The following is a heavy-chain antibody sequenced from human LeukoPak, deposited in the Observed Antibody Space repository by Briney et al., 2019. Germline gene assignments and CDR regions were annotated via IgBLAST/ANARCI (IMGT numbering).Heavy chain of an antibody. CDR3: ARQILVAGDGYTIAFDI. V-gene: IGHV3-21*01. D-gene: IGHD5-24*01. J-gene: IGHJ3*02. CDR2: ISSSSSYI. CDR1: GFTFSSYS. Sequence: PGGSLRLSCAASGFTFSSYSMNWVRQAPGKGLEWVSSISSSSSYIYYADSVKGRFTISRDNAKNSLYLQMNSLRAEDTAVYYCARQILVAGDGYTIAFDIWGQGTMVTVSS.